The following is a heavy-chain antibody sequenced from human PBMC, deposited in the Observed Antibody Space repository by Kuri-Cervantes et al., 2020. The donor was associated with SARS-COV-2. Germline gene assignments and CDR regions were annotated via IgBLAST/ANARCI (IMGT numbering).Heavy chain of an antibody. CDR1: GGSISSYY. CDR3: ARANSGNYYSPYDY. Sequence: SETLSLTCTVSGGSISSYYWSWIRQPPGKGLEWIGYIYYSGSTNYNPSLKSRVTISVDTSKNQFSLKLSSVTAADTAVYYCARANSGNYYSPYDYWGQGTLVTVSS. CDR2: IYYSGST. V-gene: IGHV4-59*01. D-gene: IGHD3-10*01. J-gene: IGHJ4*02.